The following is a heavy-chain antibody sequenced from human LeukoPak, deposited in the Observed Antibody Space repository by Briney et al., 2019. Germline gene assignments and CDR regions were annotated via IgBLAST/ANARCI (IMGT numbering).Heavy chain of an antibody. CDR1: GFTFKNYW. D-gene: IGHD2/OR15-2a*01. CDR3: ARESAFVRVASDN. V-gene: IGHV3-74*01. CDR2: INTDGSAT. J-gene: IGHJ4*02. Sequence: GGSLRLSCAASGFTFKNYWMHWVRQTPGKGLVWIARINTDGSATNYADFVKGRITISRDNAKNTVYLQMNGLRVEDTAKYYCARESAFVRVASDNWGQGTLVAVSS.